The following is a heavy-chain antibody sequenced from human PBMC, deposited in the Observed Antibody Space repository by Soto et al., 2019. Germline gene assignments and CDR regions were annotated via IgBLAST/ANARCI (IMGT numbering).Heavy chain of an antibody. J-gene: IGHJ4*02. CDR2: ISAYNGNT. Sequence: ASVKVSCKASGCTFSSYGISWVRQAPGQGLEWMGRISAYNGNTNYAQKLQGRVTMTTDTSTSTAYMELRSLRSDDTAVYFCASSDMITFGGVIVIFDYWGQGTLVTVSS. CDR1: GCTFSSYG. V-gene: IGHV1-18*01. CDR3: ASSDMITFGGVIVIFDY. D-gene: IGHD3-16*02.